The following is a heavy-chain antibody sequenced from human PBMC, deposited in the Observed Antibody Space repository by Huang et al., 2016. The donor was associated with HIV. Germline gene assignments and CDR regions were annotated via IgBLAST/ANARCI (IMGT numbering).Heavy chain of an antibody. Sequence: QVQLVQSGAEVKKPGSSVRVSCEASGGTFSSYAINWVRQAPGQGLEWMGGSIPIFGTRNCAQKFQGRVTITADESTSTAYMELSSLRTDDTAVYYCARDRKYDNAWYWFDPWGQGTLVTVSS. CDR2: SIPIFGTR. CDR1: GGTFSSYA. D-gene: IGHD1-1*01. CDR3: ARDRKYDNAWYWFDP. J-gene: IGHJ5*02. V-gene: IGHV1-69*01.